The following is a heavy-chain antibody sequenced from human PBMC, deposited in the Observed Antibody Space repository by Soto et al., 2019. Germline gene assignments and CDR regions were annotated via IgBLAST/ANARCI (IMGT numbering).Heavy chain of an antibody. CDR3: ARGRNYYDSSGVRRAFDI. J-gene: IGHJ3*02. CDR2: IYYSGST. V-gene: IGHV4-31*03. Sequence: PSETLSLTCTVSGGSISSGGYYWSWIRQHPGKGLEWIGYIYYSGSTYYNPSLKSRVTISVDTSKNQFSLKLSSVTAADTAVYYCARGRNYYDSSGVRRAFDIWGQGTMVTVSS. CDR1: GGSISSGGYY. D-gene: IGHD3-22*01.